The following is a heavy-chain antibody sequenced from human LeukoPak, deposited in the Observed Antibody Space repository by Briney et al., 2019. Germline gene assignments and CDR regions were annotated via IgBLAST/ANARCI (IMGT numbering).Heavy chain of an antibody. CDR3: ARSDGYGLVGI. J-gene: IGHJ3*02. Sequence: SETLSLTCRVSGVSISSGSNYWSWIRQPPGKTLEWIGSIYSSGSTYYNSSLKSRVIILIDTAKNHFSLNLSSVTAADTAVYYCARSDGYGLVGIWGQGTMVTVSS. D-gene: IGHD3-10*01. V-gene: IGHV4-39*07. CDR2: IYSSGST. CDR1: GVSISSGSNY.